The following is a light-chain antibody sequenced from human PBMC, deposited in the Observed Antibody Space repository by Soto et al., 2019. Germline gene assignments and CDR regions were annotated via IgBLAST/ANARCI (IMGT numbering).Light chain of an antibody. CDR1: QSVSSY. J-gene: IGKJ1*01. Sequence: EIVLTQSPATLSLSPGERATLSCRASQSVSSYLAWYQQKPGQAPRPVIYDASKRATGIPARFSGSGSGTDFTLTISSLEPEDFAVYYCQQRSDFWTFGQGTKVESK. CDR3: QQRSDFWT. V-gene: IGKV3-11*01. CDR2: DAS.